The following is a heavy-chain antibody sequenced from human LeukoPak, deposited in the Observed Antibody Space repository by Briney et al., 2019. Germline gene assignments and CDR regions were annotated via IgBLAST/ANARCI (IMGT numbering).Heavy chain of an antibody. CDR3: ARGKGYCSSTSCRGHWIDP. J-gene: IGHJ5*02. CDR1: GGSISSGGYS. Sequence: SETLSLTCAVSGGSISSGGYSWSWIRQPPGKGLEWIGYIYHSGSTYYNPSLKSRVTISVDRSKNQFSLKLSSVTAADTAVYYCARGKGYCSSTSCRGHWIDPWGQGTLSPSP. V-gene: IGHV4-30-2*01. CDR2: IYHSGST. D-gene: IGHD2-2*01.